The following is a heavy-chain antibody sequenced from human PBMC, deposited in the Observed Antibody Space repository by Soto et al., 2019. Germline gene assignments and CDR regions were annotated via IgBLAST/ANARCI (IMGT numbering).Heavy chain of an antibody. CDR3: ARDLNVLDLYGMDV. J-gene: IGHJ6*02. V-gene: IGHV1-69*13. Sequence: ASVKVSCKASGGTFSSYAISWVRQAPGQGLEWMGGIIPIFGTANYAQKFQGRVTITADESTSTAYMELSSLRSEDTAVYYCARDLNVLDLYGMDVWGQGTTVTVSS. CDR2: IIPIFGTA. CDR1: GGTFSSYA. D-gene: IGHD3-3*01.